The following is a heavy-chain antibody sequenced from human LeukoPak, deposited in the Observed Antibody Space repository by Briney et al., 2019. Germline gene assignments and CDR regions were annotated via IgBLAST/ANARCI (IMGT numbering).Heavy chain of an antibody. CDR1: GYTFTGDY. Sequence: ASVKVSCKASGYTFTGDYIHWVRQAPGQGLEWMGWINPNSGGTNYAQRFQGRVLMTRDTSISTAYMELRRLRSDDTAVYYCARGYCSGGSCYWFDPWGQGTLVTVSS. V-gene: IGHV1-2*02. CDR2: INPNSGGT. D-gene: IGHD2-15*01. CDR3: ARGYCSGGSCYWFDP. J-gene: IGHJ5*02.